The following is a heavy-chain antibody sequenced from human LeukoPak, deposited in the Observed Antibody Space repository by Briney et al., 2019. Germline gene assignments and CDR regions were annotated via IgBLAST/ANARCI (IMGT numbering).Heavy chain of an antibody. Sequence: GGSLRLSCAASGFTFSSYAMSWVRQAPGKGLEWVSAISGSGGSTYYADSVKGRFTISRDNSKNTLYLQMNSLRAEDTAVYYCAKEAKRITIFGVVENWFDPWGRGTLVTVSS. D-gene: IGHD3-3*01. CDR1: GFTFSSYA. CDR2: ISGSGGST. V-gene: IGHV3-23*01. J-gene: IGHJ5*02. CDR3: AKEAKRITIFGVVENWFDP.